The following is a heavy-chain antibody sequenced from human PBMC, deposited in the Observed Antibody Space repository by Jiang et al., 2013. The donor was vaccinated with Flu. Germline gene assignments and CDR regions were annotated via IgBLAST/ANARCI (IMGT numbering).Heavy chain of an antibody. J-gene: IGHJ4*02. D-gene: IGHD3-16*01. V-gene: IGHV6-1*01. CDR2: TYYTSKWST. Sequence: QTLSLTCAISGDSVSSNTVLWNWIRPSPSRGLEWLGRTYYTSKWSTDYAVSVKGRITITPDTSKNQFSLRLDSVTPEDAAVYYCARLNSWGYFDYWGQGTLVAVSS. CDR3: ARLNSWGYFDY. CDR1: GDSVSSNTVL.